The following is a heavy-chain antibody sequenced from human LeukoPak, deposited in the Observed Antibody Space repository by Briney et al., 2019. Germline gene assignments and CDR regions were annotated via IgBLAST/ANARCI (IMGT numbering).Heavy chain of an antibody. D-gene: IGHD1-26*01. CDR3: ARDNSVGDYAWWFDP. CDR2: MNPSGGGT. Sequence: ASVKVSCKASGYTFTGYYMHWVRQAPGQGLEWRGWMNPSGGGTSYAQKFQGRVTMTRDMSTSTDYMELSSLRSEDTAVYYCARDNSVGDYAWWFDPWGQGTLVTVSS. CDR1: GYTFTGYY. J-gene: IGHJ5*02. V-gene: IGHV1-46*01.